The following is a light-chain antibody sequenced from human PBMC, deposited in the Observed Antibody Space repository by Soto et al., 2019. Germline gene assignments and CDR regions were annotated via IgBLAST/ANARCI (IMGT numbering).Light chain of an antibody. J-gene: IGKJ2*01. CDR2: GAS. CDR1: QSVYNTY. V-gene: IGKV3-20*01. Sequence: EIVLTQSPGTLSLSPGERVTLSCRASQSVYNTYLAWYQQKPGQAPRLLIYGASSRATGIPDRFSGSGSGTDFSLTISRLEPEDFAVYYCQQYGHSPPYTFGQGTKLESK. CDR3: QQYGHSPPYT.